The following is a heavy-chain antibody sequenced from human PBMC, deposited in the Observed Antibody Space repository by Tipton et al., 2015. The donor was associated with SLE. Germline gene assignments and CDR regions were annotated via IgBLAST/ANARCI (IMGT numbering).Heavy chain of an antibody. V-gene: IGHV3-21*01. J-gene: IGHJ4*02. CDR1: GFTFSSYS. CDR3: ARGLGTTVKPY. CDR2: ISSTSSYI. D-gene: IGHD4-17*01. Sequence: SLRLSCAASGFTFSSYSMNWVRQAPGKGLEWVSSISSTSSYIYYADSVKGRFTISRDNAKNSLYLQMNSLRAEDAAVYYCARGLGTTVKPYWGQGTLVTVSS.